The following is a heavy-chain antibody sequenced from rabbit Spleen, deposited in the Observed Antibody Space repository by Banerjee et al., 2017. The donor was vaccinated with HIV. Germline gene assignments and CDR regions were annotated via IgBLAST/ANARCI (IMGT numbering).Heavy chain of an antibody. J-gene: IGHJ4*01. Sequence: QEQLVESGGGLVQPGASLTLTCTASGFSFSNKAVMCWVRQAPGKGLQWIACINTYTGKPVYATWPKGRFTISRTSSTTVTLQMTSLTAADTATYFCARDLASVVGWNFNLWGPGTLVTVS. D-gene: IGHD3-1*01. V-gene: IGHV1S45*01. CDR3: ARDLASVVGWNFNL. CDR1: GFSFSNKAV. CDR2: INTYTGKP.